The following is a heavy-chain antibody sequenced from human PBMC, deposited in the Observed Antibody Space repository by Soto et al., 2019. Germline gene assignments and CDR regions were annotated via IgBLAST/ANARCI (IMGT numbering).Heavy chain of an antibody. Sequence: GESLKISCKGSGYSFAGYWIGWVRQMPGKGLDWMGVIYPGDSDTRHSPSFHGQVTISADKSISTAYLQWSSLKASDTAMYFCARLPGVRGVFDGFNVWGQGTMVTVSS. V-gene: IGHV5-51*01. CDR3: ARLPGVRGVFDGFNV. J-gene: IGHJ3*01. CDR1: GYSFAGYW. CDR2: IYPGDSDT. D-gene: IGHD3-10*01.